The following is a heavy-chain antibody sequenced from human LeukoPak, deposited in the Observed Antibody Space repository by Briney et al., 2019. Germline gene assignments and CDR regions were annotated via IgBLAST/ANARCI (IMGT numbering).Heavy chain of an antibody. CDR1: GYTFISHD. CDR3: ARVQGSDTSGSFDH. J-gene: IGHJ4*02. V-gene: IGHV1-8*01. CDR2: MDPNSGNT. Sequence: ASVKVSCKTSGYTFISHDIDWVRQATGQGLEWMGWMDPNSGNTGYAQRFQGRVALTRSTSLSEAYMELTSLKFEDTAVYYCARVQGSDTSGSFDHWGQGTLVTVSS. D-gene: IGHD1-26*01.